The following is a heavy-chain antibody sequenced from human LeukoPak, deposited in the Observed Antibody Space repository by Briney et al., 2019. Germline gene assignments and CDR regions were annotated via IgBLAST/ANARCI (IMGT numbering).Heavy chain of an antibody. D-gene: IGHD6-6*01. CDR2: IYPGDSDT. J-gene: IGHJ4*02. Sequence: GESLKISCQSSGYRFSNYWIGWVRQMPGKGLEWMGIIYPGDSDTIYSPSFQGQVTISADKPSSTAYLQWSSLKASDTAIYFCAGRSSSIAARPTDYWGQGTLVTVSS. CDR1: GYRFSNYW. CDR3: AGRSSSIAARPTDY. V-gene: IGHV5-51*01.